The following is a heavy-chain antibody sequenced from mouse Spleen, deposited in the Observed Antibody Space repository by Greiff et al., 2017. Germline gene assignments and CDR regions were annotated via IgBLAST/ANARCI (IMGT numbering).Heavy chain of an antibody. Sequence: QVQLQQSGAELARPGASVKLSCKASGYTFTSYGISWVKQRTGQGLEWIGEIYPRSGNTYYNEKFKGKATLTADKSSSTAYMELRSLTSEDSAVYFCARVSITTVGYYAMDYWGQGTSVTVSS. CDR3: ARVSITTVGYYAMDY. J-gene: IGHJ4*01. V-gene: IGHV1-81*01. CDR2: IYPRSGNT. CDR1: GYTFTSYG. D-gene: IGHD1-1*01.